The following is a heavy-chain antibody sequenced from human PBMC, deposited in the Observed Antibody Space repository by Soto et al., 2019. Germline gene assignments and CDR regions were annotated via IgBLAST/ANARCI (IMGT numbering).Heavy chain of an antibody. J-gene: IGHJ4*02. CDR3: ARAPSSLGVVITYYFDY. Sequence: PSVKVSCKASGCTFSSYAISWVRQAPGQGLEWMGGIIPIFGTANYAQKFQGRVTITADKSTSTAYMELSSLRSEDTAVYYCARAPSSLGVVITYYFDYWGQGTLVTVSS. CDR1: GCTFSSYA. CDR2: IIPIFGTA. D-gene: IGHD3-3*01. V-gene: IGHV1-69*06.